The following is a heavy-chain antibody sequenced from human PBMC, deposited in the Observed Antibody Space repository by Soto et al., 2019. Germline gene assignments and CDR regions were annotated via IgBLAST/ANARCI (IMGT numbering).Heavy chain of an antibody. CDR1: GYTFTGYY. Sequence: ASVKVSCKASGYTFTGYYMHWVRQAPGQGLEWMGWINPNSGGTNYAQKFQGRVTMTRDTSISTAYMELSRLRSDDTAVYYCARGGCFGELSSQTRSYYYGMDVWGQGTTVTVSS. CDR3: ARGGCFGELSSQTRSYYYGMDV. V-gene: IGHV1-2*02. J-gene: IGHJ6*02. CDR2: INPNSGGT. D-gene: IGHD3-10*01.